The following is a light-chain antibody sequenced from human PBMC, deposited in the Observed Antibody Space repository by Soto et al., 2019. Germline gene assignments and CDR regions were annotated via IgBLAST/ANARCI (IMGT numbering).Light chain of an antibody. CDR2: GAS. CDR1: QSISSSY. V-gene: IGKV3-20*01. CDR3: QQYGSLIT. Sequence: EIVLTQSPGTLSLSPGKRATLSSRASQSISSSYLAWYQQRPGQAPRLLIYGASSRATGIPDRFSGSGSGTDFTLTISRLEPEDFAVYYCQQYGSLITFGQGTRLEIK. J-gene: IGKJ5*01.